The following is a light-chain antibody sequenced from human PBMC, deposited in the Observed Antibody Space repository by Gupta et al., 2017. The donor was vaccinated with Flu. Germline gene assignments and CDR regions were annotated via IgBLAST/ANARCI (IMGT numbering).Light chain of an antibody. CDR2: SGD. CDR3: AEWEDRRNAHKYV. CDR1: NSNIGSNT. V-gene: IGLV1-44*01. J-gene: IGLJ1*01. Sequence: QSVLTQPPSASGPRGQRVTLSCSGSNSNIGSNTVNWYQPLPGTAPKRLIYSGDQRPAGGPDRFSASKSGTSASLAISGLQSEEEADYYCAEWEDRRNAHKYVFGAGTKVTVL.